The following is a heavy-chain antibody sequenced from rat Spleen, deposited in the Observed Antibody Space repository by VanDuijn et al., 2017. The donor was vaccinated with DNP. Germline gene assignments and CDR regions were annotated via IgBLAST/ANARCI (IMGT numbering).Heavy chain of an antibody. CDR2: IVYDGSSS. D-gene: IGHD1-4*01. CDR3: ARQGGPGYNFDY. V-gene: IGHV5-7*01. CDR1: GFTFSDYS. J-gene: IGHJ2*01. Sequence: EVQLVESGGGLVQPGRSLKLSCAASGFTFSDYSMAWVRQAPKKGLEWVATIVYDGSSSYYGDSVTGRFAISRDNAKSTLYLQMDSLRSEDTATYYCARQGGPGYNFDYWGQGVMVTVSS.